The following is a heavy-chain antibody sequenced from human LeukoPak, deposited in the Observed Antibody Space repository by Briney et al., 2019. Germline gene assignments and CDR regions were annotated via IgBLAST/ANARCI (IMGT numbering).Heavy chain of an antibody. Sequence: GGSLRLSCAASGFTFSSSAMSWVRQAPGKGLEWVSVISGSGGVTYYADSVKGRFTISRDNSRNTLYLQMNSLRAEDTAVYYCAKESLRITYGGSWGQGTLVTVSS. D-gene: IGHD3-16*01. CDR2: ISGSGGVT. CDR1: GFTFSSSA. J-gene: IGHJ4*02. V-gene: IGHV3-23*01. CDR3: AKESLRITYGGS.